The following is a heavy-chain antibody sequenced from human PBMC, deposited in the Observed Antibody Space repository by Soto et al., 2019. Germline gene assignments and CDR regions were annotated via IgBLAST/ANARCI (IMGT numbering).Heavy chain of an antibody. D-gene: IGHD2-2*01. Sequence: QLQLQESGPGLVKPSETLSLTCTVSGGSISSSSYYWGWIRQPPGKGLEWIGSIYYSGSTYYNPSLKSRVTISVDTSKNQFSLKLSSVTAADTAVYYCARHPQYQLPTGGWFDPWGQGTLVTVSS. CDR2: IYYSGST. CDR3: ARHPQYQLPTGGWFDP. CDR1: GGSISSSSYY. V-gene: IGHV4-39*01. J-gene: IGHJ5*02.